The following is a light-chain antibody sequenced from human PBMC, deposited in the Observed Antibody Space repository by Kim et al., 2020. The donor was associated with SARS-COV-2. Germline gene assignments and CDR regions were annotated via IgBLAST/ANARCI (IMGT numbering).Light chain of an antibody. J-gene: IGKJ5*01. CDR3: QQGSNWARMT. CDR1: QSVRRN. CDR2: DAS. V-gene: IGKV3-11*01. Sequence: SPGDRDTLACRASQSVRRNLAWYQQKPGQAPRLLFYDASNRATGIPARFSGSGSGTDFTLTISSLEPEEFAVYYCQQGSNWARMTFGQGTRLEIK.